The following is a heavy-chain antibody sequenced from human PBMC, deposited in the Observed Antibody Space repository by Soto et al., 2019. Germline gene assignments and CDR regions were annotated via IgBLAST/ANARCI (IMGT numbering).Heavy chain of an antibody. CDR1: GYTFTSYA. CDR3: ARDDEGPGTGDHAFDI. J-gene: IGHJ3*02. Sequence: ASVKVSCKASGYTFTSYAMHWVRQAPGQRLEWMGWINAGNGNTKYSQKFQGRVTITRDTSASTAYMELSSLRSEDTAVYYCARDDEGPGTGDHAFDIWGQGTMVTVSS. D-gene: IGHD7-27*01. V-gene: IGHV1-3*01. CDR2: INAGNGNT.